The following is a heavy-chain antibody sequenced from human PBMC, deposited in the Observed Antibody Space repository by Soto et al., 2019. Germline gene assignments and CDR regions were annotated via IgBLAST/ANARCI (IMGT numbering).Heavy chain of an antibody. V-gene: IGHV3-48*02. CDR2: ISSSGGTI. J-gene: IGHJ4*02. CDR1: GFTFSTYS. D-gene: IGHD3-10*01. Sequence: PGGSLRLSCAASGFTFSTYSMNWVRQAPGKGLERLSYISSSGGTIYYADSVKGRFTVSRDKAKNSLYLQMDSLRDDDTAVYYCARNPVAGFWFDYWGQGTMVTVSS. CDR3: ARNPVAGFWFDY.